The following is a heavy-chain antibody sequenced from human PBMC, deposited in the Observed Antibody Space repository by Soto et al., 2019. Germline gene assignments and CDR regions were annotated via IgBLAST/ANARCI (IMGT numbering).Heavy chain of an antibody. D-gene: IGHD6-19*01. CDR1: GYTFTGYY. CDR3: ARDQTGYNSGWSSVAMDV. V-gene: IGHV1-2*02. CDR2: ISPNSGGT. Sequence: QVQLVQSGAEMKKPGASVKVSCTASGYTFTGYYIHWVRQAPGQGLEWMGWISPNSGGTKFAQKFQGRVTMTRDTSSSTVYLEYSRLRSDDTAIYYCARDQTGYNSGWSSVAMDVWGQGTTVTVS. J-gene: IGHJ6*02.